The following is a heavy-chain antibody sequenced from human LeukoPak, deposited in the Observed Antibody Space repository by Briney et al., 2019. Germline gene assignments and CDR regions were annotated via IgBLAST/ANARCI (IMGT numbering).Heavy chain of an antibody. V-gene: IGHV4-59*12. J-gene: IGHJ6*03. CDR3: ARAKILLSNYYYYMDV. Sequence: SETLSLTCTVSGGSISSYYWSWIRQPPGKGLEWIGYIYYSGSTNYNPSLKSRVTISVDTSKNQFSLKLSSVTAADTAVYYCARAKILLSNYYYYMDVWGKGTTVTVSS. D-gene: IGHD2/OR15-2a*01. CDR1: GGSISSYY. CDR2: IYYSGST.